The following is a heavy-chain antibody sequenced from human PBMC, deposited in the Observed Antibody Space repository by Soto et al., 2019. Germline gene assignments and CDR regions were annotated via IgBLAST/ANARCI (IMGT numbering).Heavy chain of an antibody. CDR3: AKVLKAVAGTYDY. V-gene: IGHV3-23*01. J-gene: IGHJ4*02. Sequence: EVQLLESGGGLVQPGGSLRLSCAASGFTFSIYAMSWVRQARGKGLEWVSAISGSGDYTYYADSVKGRFAISRDNSKNTLYLQMNSLRAEDTAVYYCAKVLKAVAGTYDYWGQGTLVTVSS. D-gene: IGHD6-19*01. CDR2: ISGSGDYT. CDR1: GFTFSIYA.